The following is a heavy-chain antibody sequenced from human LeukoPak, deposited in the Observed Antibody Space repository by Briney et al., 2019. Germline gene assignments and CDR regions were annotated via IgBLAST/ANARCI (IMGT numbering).Heavy chain of an antibody. CDR2: VYYSGST. Sequence: PSETLSLTCIVSGGSISSSSSYWGWIRQPPGKGLEWIGSVYYSGSTFYNPSLKSPVTISVDTSKNQFSLKLTSVTATDTAVYFCARHVPSGTVFDYWGQGSLVTVSS. V-gene: IGHV4-39*01. J-gene: IGHJ4*02. CDR3: ARHVPSGTVFDY. D-gene: IGHD6-25*01. CDR1: GGSISSSSSY.